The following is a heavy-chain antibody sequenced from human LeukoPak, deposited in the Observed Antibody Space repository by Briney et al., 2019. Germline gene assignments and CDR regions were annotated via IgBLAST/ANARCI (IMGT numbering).Heavy chain of an antibody. Sequence: SETLSLTCTVSGGSINGYYWGWIRQPPGKGLEWIGSIYHSGSTYYNPSLKSRVTISVDTSKNQISLKLSSVTAADTAVYYCARYVGTYYYDSSGPIEYWGQGTLVTVSS. V-gene: IGHV4-38-2*02. CDR2: IYHSGST. CDR1: GGSINGYY. CDR3: ARYVGTYYYDSSGPIEY. D-gene: IGHD3-22*01. J-gene: IGHJ4*02.